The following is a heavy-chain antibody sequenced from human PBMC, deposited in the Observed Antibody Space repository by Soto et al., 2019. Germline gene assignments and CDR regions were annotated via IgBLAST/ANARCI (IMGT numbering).Heavy chain of an antibody. CDR2: INPSGGST. D-gene: IGHD2-2*01. V-gene: IGHV1-46*01. J-gene: IGHJ6*02. CDR1: GYTFTSYY. CDR3: ARTGRYCSSTSCRDQYYYYYGMDV. Sequence: ASVKVSCKASGYTFTSYYIHWVRQAPGQGLEWMGIINPSGGSTSYAQKFQGRVTMTRDTSTSTVYMELSSLRSEDTAVYYCARTGRYCSSTSCRDQYYYYYGMDVWGQGTTVTVSS.